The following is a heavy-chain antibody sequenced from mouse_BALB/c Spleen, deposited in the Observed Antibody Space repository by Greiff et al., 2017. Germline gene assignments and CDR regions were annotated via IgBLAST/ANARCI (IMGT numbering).Heavy chain of an antibody. D-gene: IGHD2-3*01. CDR1: GFNIKDTY. CDR3: ARWLLRDYAMDY. V-gene: IGHV14-3*02. CDR2: IDPANGNT. Sequence: VQLQQSGAELVKPGASVKLSCTASGFNIKDTYMHWVKQRPEQGLEWIGRIDPANGNTKYDPKFQGKATITADTSSNTAYLQLSSLTSEDTAVYYCARWLLRDYAMDYGGQGTSVTVSS. J-gene: IGHJ4*01.